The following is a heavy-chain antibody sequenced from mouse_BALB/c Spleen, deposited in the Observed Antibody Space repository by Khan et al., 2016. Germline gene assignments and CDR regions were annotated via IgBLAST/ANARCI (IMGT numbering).Heavy chain of an antibody. V-gene: IGHV9-3*02. J-gene: IGHJ3*01. CDR2: INTNTGEP. D-gene: IGHD1-1*01. CDR3: ADDYYGSNVFAY. Sequence: QIQLVQSGPELKKPGETVKISCKASGYTFTNYGMNWVKQAPGKGLKWMGWINTNTGEPTYAEEFKGRFAFSLEPSASTAYLQINNLKNEDTATYFCADDYYGSNVFAYWGQGTLVTVSA. CDR1: GYTFTNYG.